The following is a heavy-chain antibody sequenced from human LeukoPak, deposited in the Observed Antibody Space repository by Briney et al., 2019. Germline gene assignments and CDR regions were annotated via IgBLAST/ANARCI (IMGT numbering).Heavy chain of an antibody. CDR1: GFSFSSSW. CDR3: ARGAFGGLDY. CDR2: INSDGSST. J-gene: IGHJ4*02. D-gene: IGHD3-3*01. V-gene: IGHV3-74*01. Sequence: GGSLRLSCAASGFSFSSSWMHWVRQAPGKGLVWVSRINSDGSSTDYADSVKGRFTISRDNAKNTLFLQMSSLRAEDTAVYYCARGAFGGLDYWGQGTLVTVSS.